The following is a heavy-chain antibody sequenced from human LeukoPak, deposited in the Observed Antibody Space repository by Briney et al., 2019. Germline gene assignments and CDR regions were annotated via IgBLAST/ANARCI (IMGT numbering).Heavy chain of an antibody. D-gene: IGHD3-16*02. Sequence: SETLSLTCAVYGGSFSGYYWSWIRQPPGKGLEWIGEINHSGSTNYNPSLKSRVTISVDTSKNQFSLKLSSVTAADTAVYYCARGPGLRLGELSLYRPFDYWGQGTPVTVSS. CDR2: INHSGST. V-gene: IGHV4-34*01. CDR1: GGSFSGYY. CDR3: ARGPGLRLGELSLYRPFDY. J-gene: IGHJ4*02.